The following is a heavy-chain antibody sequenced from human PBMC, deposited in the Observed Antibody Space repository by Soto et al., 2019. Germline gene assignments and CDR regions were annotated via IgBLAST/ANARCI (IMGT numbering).Heavy chain of an antibody. D-gene: IGHD5-12*01. Sequence: SATLSLTCTVSGGSISSYYWSWIRQPPGKGLEWIGYIYYSGSTNYNPSLKSRVTISVDTSKNQFSLKLSSVTAADTAVYYCARDGSGYDSGDLYYYYGMDVWGQGTTVT. V-gene: IGHV4-59*01. CDR1: GGSISSYY. CDR2: IYYSGST. CDR3: ARDGSGYDSGDLYYYYGMDV. J-gene: IGHJ6*02.